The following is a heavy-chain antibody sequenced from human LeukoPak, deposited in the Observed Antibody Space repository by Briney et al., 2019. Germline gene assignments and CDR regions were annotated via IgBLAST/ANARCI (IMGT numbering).Heavy chain of an antibody. D-gene: IGHD1-26*01. Sequence: GGSLRLSCAASGFTISSYWMYWVPQAPGKGLEWVANIKQDGSEKYYVDSVKGRFTISRDNAKNSLYLQMNSLRAEDTAVYYCARLPLSNTSEWGRDYWGQGTLVTVSS. J-gene: IGHJ4*02. CDR3: ARLPLSNTSEWGRDY. V-gene: IGHV3-7*01. CDR1: GFTISSYW. CDR2: IKQDGSEK.